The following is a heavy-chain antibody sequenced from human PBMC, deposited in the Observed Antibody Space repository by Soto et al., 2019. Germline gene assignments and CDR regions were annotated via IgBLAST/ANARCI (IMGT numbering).Heavy chain of an antibody. CDR1: GFSLTTSGVG. CDR2: LYSYDGN. D-gene: IGHD3-3*01. J-gene: IGHJ4*02. Sequence: QITLNESGPTQVKPRQTLTLTCTFSGFSLTTSGVGVGWIRQSTGNAPEWLALLYSYDGNRYRPSLKSRLTITKDTSKNQVVLTMADLDPADTATYYCAHRVLRTVFGLVTTTAIYFDFWGQGTPVAVSS. V-gene: IGHV2-5*01. CDR3: AHRVLRTVFGLVTTTAIYFDF.